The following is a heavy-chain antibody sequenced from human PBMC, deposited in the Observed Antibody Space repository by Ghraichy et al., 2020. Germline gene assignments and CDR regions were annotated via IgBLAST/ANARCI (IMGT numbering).Heavy chain of an antibody. Sequence: SETLSLTCSVSGGSVNSGTYSWSWIRQPPGKGLEWIGYIFYSGSTNYNPSLKSRVTISVDTSKNQFSLRLSSVTAADTAVYFCARVRWYSYGLFDYWGQGTLVAVSS. D-gene: IGHD5-18*01. CDR3: ARVRWYSYGLFDY. V-gene: IGHV4-61*01. CDR1: GGSVNSGTYS. J-gene: IGHJ4*02. CDR2: IFYSGST.